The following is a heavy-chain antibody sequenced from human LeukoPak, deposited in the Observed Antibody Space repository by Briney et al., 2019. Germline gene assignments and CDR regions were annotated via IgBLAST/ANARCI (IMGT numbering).Heavy chain of an antibody. D-gene: IGHD3-10*01. Sequence: TPSETLSLTCAVYGGSFSGYYWSWIRQPPGKGLEWIGEINHSGSTNYNPSLKSGVTISEDTPKNQFSLKLSSVTAADTAVYYCARKRSGSYLGFAQPQNWFDPWGQGTLVTVSS. CDR3: ARKRSGSYLGFAQPQNWFDP. CDR2: INHSGST. J-gene: IGHJ5*02. V-gene: IGHV4-34*01. CDR1: GGSFSGYY.